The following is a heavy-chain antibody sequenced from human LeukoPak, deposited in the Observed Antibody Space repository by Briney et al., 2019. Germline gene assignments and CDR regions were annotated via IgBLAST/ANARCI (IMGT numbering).Heavy chain of an antibody. CDR1: GFTFSLYA. D-gene: IGHD6-6*01. CDR3: AKDKVVGGEQLVPDY. J-gene: IGHJ4*02. Sequence: GGSLRLSCAASGFTFSLYAMSWVRQAPGKGLEWVSAISGSGGSTYYADSVKGRSTISRDNSKNTLYLQMNSLRAEDTAVYYCAKDKVVGGEQLVPDYWGQGTLVTVSS. V-gene: IGHV3-23*01. CDR2: ISGSGGST.